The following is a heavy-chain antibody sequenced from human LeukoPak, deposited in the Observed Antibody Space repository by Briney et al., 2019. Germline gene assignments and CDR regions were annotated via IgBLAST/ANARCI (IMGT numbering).Heavy chain of an antibody. CDR2: ISHDGSVK. CDR1: GFNFSTNF. CDR3: ARAATWVAGAQSCRCYYPPFLDL. Sequence: GGSLRLSCAASGFNFSTNFIHWVRQAPGKGLEWITIISHDGSVKNYADSVKGRFTLSRDNSRNTLDLQMNSLKVDDTAIYYCARAATWVAGAQSCRCYYPPFLDLWGQGTRVTVTS. V-gene: IGHV3-30-3*01. D-gene: IGHD3-22*01. J-gene: IGHJ3*01.